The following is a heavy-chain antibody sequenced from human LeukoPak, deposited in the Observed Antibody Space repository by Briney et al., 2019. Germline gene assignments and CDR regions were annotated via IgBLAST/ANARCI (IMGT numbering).Heavy chain of an antibody. CDR3: AKDLGVMAAAGTAFDI. J-gene: IGHJ4*02. D-gene: IGHD6-13*01. CDR1: GFTFSSYG. CDR2: IRYDGSNK. Sequence: GGSLRLSCAASGFTFSSYGMHWVRQAPGKGLEWVAFIRYDGSNKYYADSVKGRFTISRDNSKNTLYLQMNSLRAEDTAVYYCAKDLGVMAAAGTAFDIWGQGTLVTVSS. V-gene: IGHV3-30*02.